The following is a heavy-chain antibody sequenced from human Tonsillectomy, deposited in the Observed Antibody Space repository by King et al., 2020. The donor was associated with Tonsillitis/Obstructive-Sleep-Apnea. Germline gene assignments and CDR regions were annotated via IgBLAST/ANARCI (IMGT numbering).Heavy chain of an antibody. Sequence: VQLVESGAEVKKPGASVKVSCKASGYTFTNYGISWVRQAPGQGLEWMGWISAYNGNTNSAQKLQGRVTMTTDTSTSTAYMELRSLRSDDTAVYYCARSHTFGGVIVRYYFDYWGQGTLVTVSS. D-gene: IGHD3-16*02. CDR3: ARSHTFGGVIVRYYFDY. CDR2: ISAYNGNT. V-gene: IGHV1-18*01. J-gene: IGHJ4*02. CDR1: GYTFTNYG.